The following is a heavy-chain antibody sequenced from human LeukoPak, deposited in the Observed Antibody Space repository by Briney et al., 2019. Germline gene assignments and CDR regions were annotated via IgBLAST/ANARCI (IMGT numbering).Heavy chain of an antibody. CDR3: ARRKRSGCSSTSCLLNWFDP. D-gene: IGHD2-2*01. CDR2: INHSGST. J-gene: IGHJ5*02. CDR1: GGSFSGYY. V-gene: IGHV4-34*01. Sequence: SETLSLTCAVYGGSFSGYYWSWIRQPPGKGLAWIGEINHSGSTNYNPSLKSRVTISVDTSKNQFSPKLSSVTAADTAVYYCARRKRSGCSSTSCLLNWFDPWGQGTLVTVSS.